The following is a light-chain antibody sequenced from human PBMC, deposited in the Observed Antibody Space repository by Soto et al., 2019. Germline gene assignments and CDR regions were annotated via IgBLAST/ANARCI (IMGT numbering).Light chain of an antibody. V-gene: IGKV1-39*01. Sequence: DIQMTQSPSSLSASVEDRVIITCRASQSISNHLNWYQQKPGKAPKLLIFAASSLQSGVPSRFSGSRSGPDFTLTISSLQPEDFATYYCQQYNSYSLTFGGGTKVEIK. J-gene: IGKJ4*01. CDR1: QSISNH. CDR3: QQYNSYSLT. CDR2: AAS.